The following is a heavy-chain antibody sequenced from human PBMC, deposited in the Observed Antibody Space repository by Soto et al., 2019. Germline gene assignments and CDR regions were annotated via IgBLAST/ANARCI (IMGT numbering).Heavy chain of an antibody. J-gene: IGHJ3*01. CDR2: ISGSGGGT. D-gene: IGHD6-19*01. V-gene: IGHV3-23*01. CDR1: GFTFSSYA. Sequence: EVQLLESGGGLVQPGGSQRLSCAASGFTFSSYAMSWVRQGPGKGLVWVTLISGSGGGTDYADSVKGRFTVSRDNSKNTMYLELNSLTAGDTAIYDCAKIHSGSSEDAFDVWGQGTVVTVSS. CDR3: AKIHSGSSEDAFDV.